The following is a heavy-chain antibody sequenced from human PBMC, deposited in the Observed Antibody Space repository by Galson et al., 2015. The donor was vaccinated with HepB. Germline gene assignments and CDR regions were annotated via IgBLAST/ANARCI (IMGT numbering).Heavy chain of an antibody. CDR3: ARIPTREYSSSAG. CDR1: GGSISSGGYY. V-gene: IGHV4-31*03. Sequence: LSLTCTVSGGSISSGGYYWSWIRQHPGKGLEWIGYIYYSGSTYYNPSLKSRVTISVDTSKNQFSLKLSSVTAADTAVYYCARIPTREYSSSAGWGQGTLVTVSS. D-gene: IGHD6-6*01. CDR2: IYYSGST. J-gene: IGHJ4*02.